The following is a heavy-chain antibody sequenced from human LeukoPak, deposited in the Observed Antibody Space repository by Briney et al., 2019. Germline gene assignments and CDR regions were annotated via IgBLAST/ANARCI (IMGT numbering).Heavy chain of an antibody. CDR3: ARYYDILTGILD. V-gene: IGHV4-61*02. D-gene: IGHD3-9*01. Sequence: SETLSLTCTVSGGSFSSGDYSWNWLRQPAGQGLEWIGRLSSGTTNYDPSLKSRVTISGDTSNNQFSLKLSSVTAADTAVYYCARYYDILTGILDWGQGTLVTVSS. CDR1: GGSFSSGDYS. CDR2: LSSGTT. J-gene: IGHJ4*02.